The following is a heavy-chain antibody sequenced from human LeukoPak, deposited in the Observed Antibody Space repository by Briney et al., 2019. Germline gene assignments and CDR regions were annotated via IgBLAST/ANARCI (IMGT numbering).Heavy chain of an antibody. Sequence: GASVNVSCKASGYTFTGYYMHWVRQAPGQGLEWMGWINPNSGGTNYAQRFQGRVTMTRDTSISTAYMELSRLRSDDTAVYYCASIGGYSYGPFDYWGQGTLVTVSS. CDR3: ASIGGYSYGPFDY. J-gene: IGHJ4*02. D-gene: IGHD5-18*01. V-gene: IGHV1-2*02. CDR1: GYTFTGYY. CDR2: INPNSGGT.